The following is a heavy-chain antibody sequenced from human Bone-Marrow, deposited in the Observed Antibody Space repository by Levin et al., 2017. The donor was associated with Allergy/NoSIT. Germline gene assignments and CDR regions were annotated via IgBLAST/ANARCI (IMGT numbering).Heavy chain of an antibody. J-gene: IGHJ5*02. Sequence: SETLSLTCTVSGGSISSGGYYWSWIRQHPGKGLEWIGYIYYSGSTYYNPSLKSRVTISVDTSKNQFSLKLSSVTAADTAVYYCARSPLWYYYGSGSYDDAHGWFDPWGQGTLVTVSS. D-gene: IGHD3-10*01. V-gene: IGHV4-31*03. CDR1: GGSISSGGYY. CDR2: IYYSGST. CDR3: ARSPLWYYYGSGSYDDAHGWFDP.